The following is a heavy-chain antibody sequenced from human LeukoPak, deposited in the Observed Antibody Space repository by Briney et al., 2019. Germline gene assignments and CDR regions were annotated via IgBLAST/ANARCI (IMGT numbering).Heavy chain of an antibody. CDR3: ARGHYYDFD. CDR2: INQDGSEK. D-gene: IGHD3-22*01. V-gene: IGHV3-7*01. Sequence: PGGSLRLSCAASRFTFSNFWMDWVRQAPGRWLEWVANINQDGSEKYYVDSVKGRFTISRDNAKDSLYLQMNNLRGEDTAVYYCARGHYYDFDWGQGTLVTVSS. CDR1: RFTFSNFW. J-gene: IGHJ4*02.